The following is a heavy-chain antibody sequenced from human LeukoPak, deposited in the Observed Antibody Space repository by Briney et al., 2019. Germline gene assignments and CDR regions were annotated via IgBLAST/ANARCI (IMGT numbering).Heavy chain of an antibody. Sequence: GGSLRLSCAASGFTFNGSAMHWVRQASGKGLEWVGRIRSKANSYATAYAASVEGRFIISRDDSRNTAYLQMNSLRTEDTAVYYCAGLAIAAAGKDYWGQGTLVTVSS. V-gene: IGHV3-73*01. J-gene: IGHJ4*02. CDR3: AGLAIAAAGKDY. D-gene: IGHD6-13*01. CDR1: GFTFNGSA. CDR2: IRSKANSYAT.